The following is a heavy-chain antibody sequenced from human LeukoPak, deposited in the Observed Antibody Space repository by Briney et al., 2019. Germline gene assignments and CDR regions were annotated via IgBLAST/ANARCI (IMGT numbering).Heavy chain of an antibody. Sequence: ASVKVSFKTTGYTFTSYEINWVRQATGQGLEWMGWMNPNSGNTGYAQKFQGRVAITRNTSISTAYMELSSLRSEDTAVYYCARGQVYYYYMDVWGKGTTVTVSS. CDR1: GYTFTSYE. V-gene: IGHV1-8*03. CDR2: MNPNSGNT. J-gene: IGHJ6*03. CDR3: ARGQVYYYYMDV.